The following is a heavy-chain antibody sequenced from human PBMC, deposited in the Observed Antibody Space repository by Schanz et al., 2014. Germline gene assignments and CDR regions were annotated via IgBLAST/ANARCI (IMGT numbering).Heavy chain of an antibody. V-gene: IGHV4-59*01. J-gene: IGHJ4*02. Sequence: QVQLQESGPGLVKPSETLSLTCTVSGGSISSFYWSWIRQPAGKGLEWIGFVFYSGTTNYNPSLRGRVTMSIDTSKNYFSLNLTSLTPADTAVYYCARLEYTSGWQGFDYWGQGILVTVSP. CDR2: VFYSGTT. CDR1: GGSISSFY. D-gene: IGHD1-1*01. CDR3: ARLEYTSGWQGFDY.